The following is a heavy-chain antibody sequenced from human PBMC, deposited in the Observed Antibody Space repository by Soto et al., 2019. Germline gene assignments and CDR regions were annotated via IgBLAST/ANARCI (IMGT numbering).Heavy chain of an antibody. CDR2: ISSSGSTI. Sequence: NPGGSLRLSCAASGFTFSDYYMSWIRQAPGKGLEWVSYISSSGSTIYYADSVRGRFTISRDNAKNSLYLQMNSLRAEDTAVYYCASRYYYDSSGYSPPGPFDYWGQGTLVTVSS. CDR1: GFTFSDYY. D-gene: IGHD3-22*01. CDR3: ASRYYYDSSGYSPPGPFDY. J-gene: IGHJ4*02. V-gene: IGHV3-11*01.